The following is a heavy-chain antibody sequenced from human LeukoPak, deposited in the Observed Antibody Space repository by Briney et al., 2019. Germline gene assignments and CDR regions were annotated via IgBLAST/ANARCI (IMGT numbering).Heavy chain of an antibody. J-gene: IGHJ5*02. D-gene: IGHD2-15*01. V-gene: IGHV3-21*01. CDR2: ISSSSSYI. CDR3: ARGVEYCSGGSCPNWFDP. Sequence: PGGSLRLSCAASGFTFISYSMNWVRQAPGKGLEWVSPISSSSSYIYYADSVKGRFTISRDNAKHSLYLQMNSLRAEDTAVYYCARGVEYCSGGSCPNWFDPWGKGTLVTVSS. CDR1: GFTFISYS.